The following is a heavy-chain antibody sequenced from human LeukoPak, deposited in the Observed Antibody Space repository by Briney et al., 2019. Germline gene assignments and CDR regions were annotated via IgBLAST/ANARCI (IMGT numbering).Heavy chain of an antibody. V-gene: IGHV3-23*01. J-gene: IGHJ3*02. CDR3: AKGRNGDNVAEAADI. CDR1: GFTYNIYA. Sequence: GGPLRLSCAASGFTYNIYAENGLPEAPGKTLECVSAICTNGGRMYYADSERGRFTISRDNSKNTLYLQMNGLRGEDTAVYYCAKGRNGDNVAEAADIWGQGTMVTASS. CDR2: ICTNGGRM. D-gene: IGHD4-17*01.